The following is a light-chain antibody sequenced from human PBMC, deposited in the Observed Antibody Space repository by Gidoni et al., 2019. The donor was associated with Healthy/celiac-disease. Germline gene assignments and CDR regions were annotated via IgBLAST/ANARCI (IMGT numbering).Light chain of an antibody. J-gene: IGKJ2*03. V-gene: IGKV3-15*01. CDR1: QRVSSN. CDR3: QQYNSYPRYS. Sequence: EIVMTQSPATLPVSLGERATLSCRASQRVSSNLAWYQQKPGQAPRLLIYGASTRYTGIPARFSGSGSGTEFTLTISSLQSEDFAVYYCQQYNSYPRYSFGQGTKLEIK. CDR2: GAS.